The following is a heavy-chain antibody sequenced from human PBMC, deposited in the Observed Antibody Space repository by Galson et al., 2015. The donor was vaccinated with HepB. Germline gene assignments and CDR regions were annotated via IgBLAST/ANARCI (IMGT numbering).Heavy chain of an antibody. D-gene: IGHD6-6*01. CDR3: AKDRRLARPGYYGMDV. V-gene: IGHV3-30*18. Sequence: SLRLSCAASGFTFSSYGMHWVRQAPGKGLEWVAVISYDGSNKYYADSVKGRFTISRDNSKNTLYLQMNSLRAEDTAVYYCAKDRRLARPGYYGMDVWGQGTTVTVSS. CDR1: GFTFSSYG. J-gene: IGHJ6*02. CDR2: ISYDGSNK.